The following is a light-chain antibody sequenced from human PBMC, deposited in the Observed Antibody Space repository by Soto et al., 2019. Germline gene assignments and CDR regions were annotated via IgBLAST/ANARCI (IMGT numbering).Light chain of an antibody. CDR2: WAS. CDR3: QQYYSSPLT. V-gene: IGKV4-1*01. J-gene: IGKJ5*01. Sequence: DIVMTQSPDSLAVSLGERATINCKSSQSVLYSPNNKNYLAWYQQKPGHPPKLVIYWASTRESRVPDRFSGSGSGTDFTLTISSLQAEDVAAYYCQQYYSSPLTFGQGTRLEIK. CDR1: QSVLYSPNNKNY.